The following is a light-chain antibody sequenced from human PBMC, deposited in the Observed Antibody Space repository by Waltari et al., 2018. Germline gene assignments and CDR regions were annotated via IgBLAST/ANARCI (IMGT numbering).Light chain of an antibody. CDR1: QGVGKS. J-gene: IGKJ1*01. CDR3: QKYVRLPVT. Sequence: EIVLTQSPGTLSLSPGERATLPCRASQGVGKSLAWYQQKSGQAPRLLIYDASTRATGIPDRFSASGFGTDFSLTISRLEPEDFAVYYCQKYVRLPVTFGQGTKVEIK. CDR2: DAS. V-gene: IGKV3-20*01.